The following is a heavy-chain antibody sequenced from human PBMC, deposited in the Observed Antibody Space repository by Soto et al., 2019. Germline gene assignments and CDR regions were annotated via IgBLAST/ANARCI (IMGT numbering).Heavy chain of an antibody. D-gene: IGHD1-7*01. CDR3: ARESGENWTYEAH. Sequence: QVQQLESGPGLVKPWDTLSLTCTVSGAYVSDFSWSWIRQPAGKGLEWIGRITVNGITQYPPSFRGRATMSMETSRNQFSLNLQSATAADTALYYCARESGENWTYEAHWGEGTLVTVSS. J-gene: IGHJ1*01. CDR1: GAYVSDFS. V-gene: IGHV4-4*07. CDR2: ITVNGIT.